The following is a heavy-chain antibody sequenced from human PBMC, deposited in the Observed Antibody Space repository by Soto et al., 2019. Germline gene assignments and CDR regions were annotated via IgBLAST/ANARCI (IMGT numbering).Heavy chain of an antibody. V-gene: IGHV3-21*01. CDR1: GFTFSSYS. CDR2: ISSSTSYI. J-gene: IGHJ4*02. Sequence: GGSLRLSCAASGFTFSSYSMNWVRQAPGKGLEWVSSISSSTSYIYYADSVKGRFTISRDNAKNSLYLQMNSLRAEDTAVYYCARAKNYGSGNTEYWGQGTLVTVSS. D-gene: IGHD3-10*01. CDR3: ARAKNYGSGNTEY.